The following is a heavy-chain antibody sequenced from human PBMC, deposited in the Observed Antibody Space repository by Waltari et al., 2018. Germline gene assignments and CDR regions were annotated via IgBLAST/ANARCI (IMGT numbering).Heavy chain of an antibody. D-gene: IGHD3-10*01. J-gene: IGHJ4*02. CDR2: IWYDGSNK. Sequence: QVQLVESGGGVVQPGRSLRLSCAASGFTFSSYGMHWVRQAPGKGLEWVAVIWYDGSNKYYADSVKGRFTISRDNSKNTLYLQMNSLRAEDTAVYYCARDPLGGSGSYPDYWGQGTLVTVSS. CDR3: ARDPLGGSGSYPDY. CDR1: GFTFSSYG. V-gene: IGHV3-33*01.